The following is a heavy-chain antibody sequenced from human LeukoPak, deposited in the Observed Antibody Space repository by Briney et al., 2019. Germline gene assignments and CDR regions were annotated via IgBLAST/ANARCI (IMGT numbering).Heavy chain of an antibody. CDR1: GYTFTGYY. Sequence: ASVKVSCKASGYTFTGYYMHWVRQAPGQGLEWMGWINPNSGGTNYAQKFQGRVTMTRDTSISTAYMELSRLRSDDTAVYYCANSQPYYDFWSGYPPRENWFDPWGQGTLFTVSS. V-gene: IGHV1-2*02. J-gene: IGHJ5*02. CDR2: INPNSGGT. CDR3: ANSQPYYDFWSGYPPRENWFDP. D-gene: IGHD3-3*01.